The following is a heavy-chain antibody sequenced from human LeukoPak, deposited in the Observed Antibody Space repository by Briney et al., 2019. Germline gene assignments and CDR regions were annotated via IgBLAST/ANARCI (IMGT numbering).Heavy chain of an antibody. CDR1: GFTFSSYA. V-gene: IGHV3-23*01. CDR3: AKTGSGWYYFDY. CDR2: ISSGGGHT. D-gene: IGHD6-19*01. J-gene: IGHJ4*02. Sequence: GGSLRLSCAASGFTFSSYAMSWVRQAPGKGLEWVSAISSGGGHTYYTDSVKGRFTISRDTSKSTLYLQMNSLRAEDTAVYYCAKTGSGWYYFDYWGQGTLVTVSS.